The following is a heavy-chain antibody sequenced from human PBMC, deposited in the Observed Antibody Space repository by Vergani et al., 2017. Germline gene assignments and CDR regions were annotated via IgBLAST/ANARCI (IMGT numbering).Heavy chain of an antibody. V-gene: IGHV3-23*01. J-gene: IGHJ3*02. D-gene: IGHD6-19*01. CDR3: AKVGRSEVAGTFGAFDI. Sequence: EVQLLESGGDLVQPGGSLRLSCAASGFTFIMHAMSWVRQAPGKGLEWVSTLSASDRRTHYADSVKGRFTISSDNSKNTLLLHMNSLRPEDTAVYYCAKVGRSEVAGTFGAFDIWGQGTMVTVSS. CDR1: GFTFIMHA. CDR2: LSASDRRT.